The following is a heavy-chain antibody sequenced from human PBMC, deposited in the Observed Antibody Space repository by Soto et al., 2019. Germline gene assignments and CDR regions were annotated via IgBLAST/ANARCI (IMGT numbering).Heavy chain of an antibody. J-gene: IGHJ4*02. D-gene: IGHD2-15*01. V-gene: IGHV1-69*13. CDR3: ARVACSGGSCYSSGLDY. CDR2: IIPIFGTA. CDR1: GGTFSSYA. Sequence: GASVKVSCKASGGTFSSYAISWVRQAPGQGLEWMGGIIPIFGTANYAQKFQGRVTITADESTSTAYMELSSLRSEDTAVYYCARVACSGGSCYSSGLDYWGQGTLVTVSS.